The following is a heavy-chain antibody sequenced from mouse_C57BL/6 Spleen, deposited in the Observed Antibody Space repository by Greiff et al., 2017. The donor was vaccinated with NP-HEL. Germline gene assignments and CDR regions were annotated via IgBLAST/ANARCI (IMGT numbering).Heavy chain of an antibody. CDR1: GYAFSSYW. CDR3: AYRSYEYYFDD. Sequence: VQLQQSGAELVKPGASVKLSCKASGYAFSSYWMNWVKQRPGKGLEWIGQIYPGDGDTNYNGKFKGKATLTADKSSSTAYMQLSSLTSEDAAVYFCAYRSYEYYFDDWGQGTTLTVSS. J-gene: IGHJ2*01. V-gene: IGHV1-80*01. CDR2: IYPGDGDT. D-gene: IGHD2-5*01.